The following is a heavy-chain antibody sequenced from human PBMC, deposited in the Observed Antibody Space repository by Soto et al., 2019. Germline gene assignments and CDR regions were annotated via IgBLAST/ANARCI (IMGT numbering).Heavy chain of an antibody. D-gene: IGHD4-17*01. CDR3: ANSWTTLTTGFDF. J-gene: IGHJ4*02. Sequence: GSLRLSCVASGFTFSNYAMHWVRQAPGKGLGWVAVISSDGSEKYYLDSARDRFTISRDNSKNTLYLQMNNLRPEDTAMYYCANSWTTLTTGFDFWGQGALVTVSS. CDR1: GFTFSNYA. V-gene: IGHV3-30*18. CDR2: ISSDGSEK.